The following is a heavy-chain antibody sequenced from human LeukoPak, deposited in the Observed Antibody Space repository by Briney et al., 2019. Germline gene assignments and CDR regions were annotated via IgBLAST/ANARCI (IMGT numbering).Heavy chain of an antibody. V-gene: IGHV4-61*02. D-gene: IGHD1-26*01. CDR3: ARDAKIRELLFRQLKPSYYFDY. J-gene: IGHJ4*02. CDR1: GGSISSGSYY. Sequence: KPSETLSLTCTVSGGSISSGSYYWSWIRQPAGKGLEWIGRIYTSGSTNYNPSLKSRVTISVDTSKNQFSLKLSSVTAADTAVYYCARDAKIRELLFRQLKPSYYFDYWGQGTLVTVSS. CDR2: IYTSGST.